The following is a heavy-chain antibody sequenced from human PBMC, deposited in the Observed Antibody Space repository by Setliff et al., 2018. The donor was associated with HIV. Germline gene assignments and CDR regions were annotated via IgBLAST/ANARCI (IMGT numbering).Heavy chain of an antibody. V-gene: IGHV1-2*02. CDR1: GYTFSAHY. CDR2: IDPNSGDT. D-gene: IGHD2-15*01. CDR3: VKGAGGYYDY. Sequence: ASVKVSCKTSGYTFSAHYIHWVRQAPGQGLEWMGWIDPNSGDTNYAQKFQGRVTVARDTSISTAYMELNRLTSDDTALYYCVKGAGGYYDYWSQGALVTVSS. J-gene: IGHJ4*02.